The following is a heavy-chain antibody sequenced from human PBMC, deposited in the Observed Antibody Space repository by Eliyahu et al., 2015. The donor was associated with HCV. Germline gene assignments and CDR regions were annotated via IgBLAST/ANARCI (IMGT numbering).Heavy chain of an antibody. CDR1: EFTFSXYW. Sequence: EVQLVESGGGLVQPGGSLXLSCAASEFTFSXYWMHWVRQAPGKGLGWVSRIYGDGSNTDYADSVKGRFTISRDNAQNTLYLQMNSLRAEDTAVYYCARGAPIGTGRDAFDIWGQGTMVTVSS. V-gene: IGHV3-74*01. D-gene: IGHD1-14*01. J-gene: IGHJ3*02. CDR3: ARGAPIGTGRDAFDI. CDR2: IYGDGSNT.